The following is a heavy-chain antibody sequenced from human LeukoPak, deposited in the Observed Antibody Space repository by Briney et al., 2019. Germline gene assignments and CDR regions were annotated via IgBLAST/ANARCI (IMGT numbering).Heavy chain of an antibody. CDR2: VFDSGRT. J-gene: IGHJ3*02. V-gene: IGHV4-59*08. D-gene: IGHD1-14*01. Sequence: SETLSLTCTVSGGSMTTHHWNWIRQTPGKGLEWIGYVFDSGRTKENPSLKSRVTLSADTSKNQLSLRLSSVTAADTAVYYCARHQILWEPDAFDIWGQGTMVTVSS. CDR1: GGSMTTHH. CDR3: ARHQILWEPDAFDI.